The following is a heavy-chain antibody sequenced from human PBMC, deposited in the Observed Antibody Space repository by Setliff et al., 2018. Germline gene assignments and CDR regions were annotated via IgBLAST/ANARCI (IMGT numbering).Heavy chain of an antibody. CDR3: AKDRVEVVVAAPQARFDP. V-gene: IGHV1-18*01. D-gene: IGHD2-15*01. CDR2: ISAYSGDT. CDR1: GYTFRSYG. Sequence: ASVKVSCKTSGYTFRSYGVSWVRQAPGQGLEWMGWISAYSGDTIYAQNYQGRVTMTTDTSTSTAYMELRSLRSDDTAVYYCAKDRVEVVVAAPQARFDPWGQGTLGTV. J-gene: IGHJ5*02.